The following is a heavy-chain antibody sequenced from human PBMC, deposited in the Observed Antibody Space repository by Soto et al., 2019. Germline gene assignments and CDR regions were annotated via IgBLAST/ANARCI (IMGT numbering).Heavy chain of an antibody. J-gene: IGHJ4*02. CDR2: VYYSGAT. Sequence: SETLSLTCTVSGDSMATGGHYYNWIRQAPGKGLEWIGYVYYSGATHYTPSLRARATISRDTSKNQFSLRLISVTAADTALYYCARDKDLQPTVWGFWGQGIQVTVSS. CDR1: GDSMATGGHY. V-gene: IGHV4-31*03. D-gene: IGHD3-16*01. CDR3: ARDKDLQPTVWGF.